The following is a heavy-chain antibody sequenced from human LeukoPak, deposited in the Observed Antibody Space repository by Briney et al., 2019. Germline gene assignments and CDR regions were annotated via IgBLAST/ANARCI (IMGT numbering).Heavy chain of an antibody. Sequence: GGSLRLSCAASGFSFSSYPMHWVRQAPGKGLEWVTLISYDGTNKHYADSVRGRFTISRDNSKNTLYLQMNSLRAEDTAVYYCAREGYNDYGAYFDYWGQGTLVTVSS. CDR2: ISYDGTNK. D-gene: IGHD4-17*01. CDR3: AREGYNDYGAYFDY. V-gene: IGHV3-30*04. J-gene: IGHJ4*02. CDR1: GFSFSSYP.